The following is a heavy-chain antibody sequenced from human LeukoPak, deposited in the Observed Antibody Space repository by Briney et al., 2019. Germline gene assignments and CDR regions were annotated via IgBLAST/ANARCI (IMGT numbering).Heavy chain of an antibody. Sequence: GRSLRLSCAASGFTFSSYGMHWVRQAPGKGLEWVSAISGSGGSTYYADSVKGRFTISRDNSKNTLYLQMNSLRAEGTAVYYCAKDMGYCSSTSCRGYYYYYYGMDVWGQGTTVTVSS. D-gene: IGHD2-2*01. J-gene: IGHJ6*02. V-gene: IGHV3-23*01. CDR3: AKDMGYCSSTSCRGYYYYYYGMDV. CDR2: ISGSGGST. CDR1: GFTFSSYG.